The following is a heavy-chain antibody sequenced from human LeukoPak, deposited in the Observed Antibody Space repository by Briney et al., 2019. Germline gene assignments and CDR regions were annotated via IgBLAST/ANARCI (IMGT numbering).Heavy chain of an antibody. CDR1: GFTFSNYS. D-gene: IGHD3-9*01. J-gene: IGHJ3*02. CDR2: ISSRSRTI. Sequence: GGSLRLSCAASGFTFSNYSMNWVRQAPGKGLEWVSYISSRSRTIYYADSVKGRFTISRDNAKNSLYLQMNSLRAEDTAVYYCATNVLRYFDWHYAFDIWGQGTMVTVSS. V-gene: IGHV3-48*01. CDR3: ATNVLRYFDWHYAFDI.